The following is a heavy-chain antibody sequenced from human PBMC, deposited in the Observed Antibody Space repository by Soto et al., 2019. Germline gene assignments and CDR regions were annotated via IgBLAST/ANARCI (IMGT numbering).Heavy chain of an antibody. J-gene: IGHJ5*01. V-gene: IGHV3-23*01. CDR1: RFTFNDFA. Sequence: LESGGGLVQPGGSLTLSCAASRFTFNDFAMNWVRQAPGKGLEGVSSFGGCADDTYYADSVKGRFTISRDNSKNSRYLQMDSVRDEDTAVYFCAKDAVYFNAKWDWFDSWGQGTLVIVSS. CDR3: AKDAVYFNAKWDWFDS. D-gene: IGHD1-26*01. CDR2: FGGCADDT.